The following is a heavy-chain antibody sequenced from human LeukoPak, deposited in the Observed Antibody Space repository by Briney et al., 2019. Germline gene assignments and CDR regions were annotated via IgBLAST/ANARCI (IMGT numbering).Heavy chain of an antibody. Sequence: GASVKVSCKASGYTFTGYYMHWVRQAPGQGLEWMGRINPNSGGTNYAQKFQGRVTMTRVTSISTAYMELSRLRSDDTAVYYCARDGGIVGATLYYFDYWGQGTLVTVSS. V-gene: IGHV1-2*06. CDR2: INPNSGGT. D-gene: IGHD1-26*01. J-gene: IGHJ4*02. CDR1: GYTFTGYY. CDR3: ARDGGIVGATLYYFDY.